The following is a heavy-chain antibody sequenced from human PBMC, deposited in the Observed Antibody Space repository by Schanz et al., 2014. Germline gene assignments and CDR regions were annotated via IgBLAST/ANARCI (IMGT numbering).Heavy chain of an antibody. V-gene: IGHV3-7*03. CDR2: IRQDGSAK. CDR3: ARDGFGGYLDS. Sequence: AELVESGGGLVQPGGSLRLSCAASGFTFSHYWLSWVRQTPGKRLEWVANIRQDGSAKFYVDSVNSRFAISRDNAENSVYLQMNSLRAEDTAVYYCARDGFGGYLDSWGQGTLVTVSS. CDR1: GFTFSHYW. D-gene: IGHD3-10*01. J-gene: IGHJ4*02.